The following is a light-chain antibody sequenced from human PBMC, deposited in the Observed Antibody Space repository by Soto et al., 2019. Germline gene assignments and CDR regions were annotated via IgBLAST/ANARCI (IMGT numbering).Light chain of an antibody. CDR1: QDISSS. J-gene: IGKJ4*01. Sequence: DIQMTQSPSAMSASVGDRVTITCRASQDISSSLAWFQQKPGKDPKRLIYAASSLQSGVPSRFSGSGSGTEFTLTNSSLQTEDFATYYCLQHNTYPLTFGGGTKVEIK. CDR2: AAS. CDR3: LQHNTYPLT. V-gene: IGKV1-17*03.